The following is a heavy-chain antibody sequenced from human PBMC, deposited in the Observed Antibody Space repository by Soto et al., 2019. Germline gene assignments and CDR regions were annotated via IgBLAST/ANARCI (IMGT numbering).Heavy chain of an antibody. D-gene: IGHD3-22*01. CDR1: GYTFTSYY. J-gene: IGHJ4*02. Sequence: ASVKVSCKASGYTFTSYYMDWVRQAPGQGLEWMGIINPSGGSTSYAQKFQGRVILTRDTSTSTVYMELSSLRSEDTAVYYCARGVNYDSSGYYLAYWGQGTLVTVSS. CDR2: INPSGGST. CDR3: ARGVNYDSSGYYLAY. V-gene: IGHV1-46*01.